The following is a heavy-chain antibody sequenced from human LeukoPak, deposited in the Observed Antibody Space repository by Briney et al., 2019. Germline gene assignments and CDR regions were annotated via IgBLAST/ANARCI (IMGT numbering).Heavy chain of an antibody. Sequence: GASVKVSCKASGYTFTSYDINWVRQATGQGLEWMGWMNPNSGNTGYAQKFQGRVTITRHTSISTAYMELSSLRSEDTAVYYCARGRAVGYSNYEPYYYYYYMDVWGKGTTVTVSS. V-gene: IGHV1-8*03. CDR2: MNPNSGNT. CDR3: ARGRAVGYSNYEPYYYYYYMDV. J-gene: IGHJ6*03. CDR1: GYTFTSYD. D-gene: IGHD4-11*01.